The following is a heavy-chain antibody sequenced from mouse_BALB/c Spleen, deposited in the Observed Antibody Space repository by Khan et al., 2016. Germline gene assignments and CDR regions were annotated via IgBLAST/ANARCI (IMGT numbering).Heavy chain of an antibody. CDR2: IWGDGST. J-gene: IGHJ3*01. V-gene: IGHV2-6-7*01. CDR1: GFSITGFA. D-gene: IGHD2-4*01. Sequence: QVQLKESGPGLVAPSQSLSITCTVSGFSITGFAVHWVRQPPGKGLEWLGVIWGDGSTAYDSALKSRLSISKDDSKSQVFLKMNSLQTDDTASYXCASYYDDDGGFAYWGQGTLVTVSA. CDR3: ASYYDDDGGFAY.